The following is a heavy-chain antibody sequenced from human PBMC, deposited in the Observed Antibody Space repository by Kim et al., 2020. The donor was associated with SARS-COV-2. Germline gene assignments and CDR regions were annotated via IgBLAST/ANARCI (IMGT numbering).Heavy chain of an antibody. CDR3: ARDTRSVTFGGVIVIWWFEP. J-gene: IGHJ5*02. D-gene: IGHD3-16*02. V-gene: IGHV4-4*07. CDR2: IYTSGST. CDR1: GGSISSYY. Sequence: SETLSLTCTVSGGSISSYYWSWIRQPAGKGLEWIGRIYTSGSTNYNPSLKSRVTMSVDTSKNQFSLKLSSVTAADTAVYYCARDTRSVTFGGVIVIWWFEPWGQGTLVTVSS.